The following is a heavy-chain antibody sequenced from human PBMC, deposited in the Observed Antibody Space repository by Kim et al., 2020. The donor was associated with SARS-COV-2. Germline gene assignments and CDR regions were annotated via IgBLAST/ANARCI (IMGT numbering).Heavy chain of an antibody. Sequence: GGSLRLSCAASGFTFSSYAMSWVRQAPGKGLEWVSAISGSGGSTYYADSVKGRFTISRDNSKNTLYLQMNSLRAEDTAVYYCAKMPLKMATIIYYFDYWGQGTLVTVSS. CDR3: AKMPLKMATIIYYFDY. J-gene: IGHJ4*02. CDR1: GFTFSSYA. V-gene: IGHV3-23*01. CDR2: ISGSGGST. D-gene: IGHD5-12*01.